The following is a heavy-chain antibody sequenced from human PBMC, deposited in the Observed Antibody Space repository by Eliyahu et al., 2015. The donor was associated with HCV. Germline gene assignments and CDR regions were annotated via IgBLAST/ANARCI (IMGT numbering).Heavy chain of an antibody. D-gene: IGHD6-19*01. CDR3: SSGGGGIAVAGTGGWFDP. Sequence: QVQLQESGPGLVRPSETLSLXCTVSGASISPSYWSWXRXPPGKGLEWIGYIHYSGSTNYNPSLKSRVTMSLDTSKNQVSLKLSSVTAVDTAVYYCSSGGGGIAVAGTGGWFDPWGQGTLVTVSS. V-gene: IGHV4-59*01. CDR1: GASISPSY. J-gene: IGHJ5*02. CDR2: IHYSGST.